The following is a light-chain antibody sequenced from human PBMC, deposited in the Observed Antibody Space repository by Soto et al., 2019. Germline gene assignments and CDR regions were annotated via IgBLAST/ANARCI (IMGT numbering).Light chain of an antibody. CDR3: SSYTKSTDYV. CDR1: SSDFATYNY. CDR2: EVS. Sequence: QSLLTQPASVSGSPGQSITISCTGTSSDFATYNYVSWYQQHPGKAPKLIIYEVSDRPSGVSNRFSGSKSGKTASLTTSGLQAEDEADYYCSSYTKSTDYVFGTGTKVTVL. J-gene: IGLJ1*01. V-gene: IGLV2-14*01.